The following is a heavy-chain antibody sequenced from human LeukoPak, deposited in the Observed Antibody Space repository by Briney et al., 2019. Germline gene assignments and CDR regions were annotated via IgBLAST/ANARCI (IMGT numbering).Heavy chain of an antibody. CDR1: GGNVNSYA. V-gene: IGHV1-69*04. Sequence: SLKGSCKATGGNVNSYAISWVRQVLRQGLEWMGRIIPILGIANYAQKFQGRVTITADKSTSTAYMELSSLRSEDTAVYYCARDYYDSLDYWGQGTLVTVSS. CDR2: IIPILGIA. CDR3: ARDYYDSLDY. D-gene: IGHD3-22*01. J-gene: IGHJ4*02.